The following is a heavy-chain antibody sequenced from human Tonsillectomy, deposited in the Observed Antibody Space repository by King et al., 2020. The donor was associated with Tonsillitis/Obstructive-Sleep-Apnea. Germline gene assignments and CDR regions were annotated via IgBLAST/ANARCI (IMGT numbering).Heavy chain of an antibody. V-gene: IGHV5-10-1*01. CDR2: FDPSDSDT. D-gene: IGHD4/OR15-4a*01. Sequence: QLVQSGAEVKKPGESLRISCKGSGYSFTNYWISWVRHVPGKGLEWMGRFDPSDSDTNFSPSFQGHVTFSGDKSISSAYLQWSRLKASDTAIYYCVRMVPVGPSLAGTGYYYVMDVWGQGTTVTVSS. J-gene: IGHJ6*02. CDR1: GYSFTNYW. CDR3: VRMVPVGPSLAGTGYYYVMDV.